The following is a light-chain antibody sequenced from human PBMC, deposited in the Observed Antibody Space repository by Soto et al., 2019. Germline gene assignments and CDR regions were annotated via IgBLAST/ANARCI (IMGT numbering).Light chain of an antibody. J-gene: IGLJ1*01. CDR2: SNN. CDR3: AAWDDSLNGYV. V-gene: IGLV1-44*01. Sequence: QPVLTQPPSASGTPGQRVTISWSGSSSNIGSNTVNWYQQLPGTAPKPPIYSNNQRPSGVPDRFSGSKSGTSASLAISGLQSEDEADYYCAAWDDSLNGYVFGTGTTLTVL. CDR1: SSNIGSNT.